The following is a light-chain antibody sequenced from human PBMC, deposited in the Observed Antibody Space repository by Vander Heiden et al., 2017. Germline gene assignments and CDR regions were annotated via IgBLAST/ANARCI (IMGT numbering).Light chain of an antibody. CDR3: SAYTSSHTLV. J-gene: IGLJ3*02. CDR2: DVS. Sequence: QSALPQPASVSGSPGQSITISCTGTSSDVGGYNYVSWYQQRPGKAPELMIYDVSTRPSGVSNRFSSSKSGNTASLTISGLQAEDEADYYCSAYTSSHTLVFGGGTKLTVL. V-gene: IGLV2-14*03. CDR1: SSDVGGYNY.